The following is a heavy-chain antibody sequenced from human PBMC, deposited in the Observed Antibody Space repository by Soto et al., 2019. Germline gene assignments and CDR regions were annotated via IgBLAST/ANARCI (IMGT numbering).Heavy chain of an antibody. J-gene: IGHJ4*02. D-gene: IGHD1-20*01. Sequence: QVQLVQSEAEVKKPGSSVKVSCKAGGGTFSSYAISWVRQAPGQGLEWMGGIIPIFGTANYAQKFQGRVTITADESTSTAYMELSSLRSEDTAVYYCARQLTGTTMGSFDYWGQGTLVTVSS. CDR1: GGTFSSYA. CDR2: IIPIFGTA. CDR3: ARQLTGTTMGSFDY. V-gene: IGHV1-69*12.